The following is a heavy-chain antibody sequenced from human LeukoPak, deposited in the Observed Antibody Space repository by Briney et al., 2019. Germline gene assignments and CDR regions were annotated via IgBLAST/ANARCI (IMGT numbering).Heavy chain of an antibody. CDR2: TYYRSKWYN. CDR3: ARATTVWGDNWFDP. D-gene: IGHD7-27*01. CDR1: GDSVSSNSAA. V-gene: IGHV6-1*01. Sequence: SQTLSLTCAIPGDSVSSNSAAWNWIRQSPSRGLEWLGRTYYRSKWYNDYAVSVKSRITINPDTSKNQFSLQLNSVTPEDTAVYYCARATTVWGDNWFDPWGQGTLVTVSS. J-gene: IGHJ5*02.